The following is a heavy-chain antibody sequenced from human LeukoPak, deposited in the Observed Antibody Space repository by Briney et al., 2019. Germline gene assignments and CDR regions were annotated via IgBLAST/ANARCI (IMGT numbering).Heavy chain of an antibody. CDR2: IYYSGST. J-gene: IGHJ3*02. D-gene: IGHD2-21*02. CDR1: GGSISSSSYY. Sequence: SETLSLTCTVSGGSISSSSYYWGWIRQPPGKGLEWIGSIYYSGSTYYNPSLKSRVTISVDTSKSQFSLKLSSVTAADTAVYYCANEGKMTPKAFDIWGQGTMVTVSS. V-gene: IGHV4-39*07. CDR3: ANEGKMTPKAFDI.